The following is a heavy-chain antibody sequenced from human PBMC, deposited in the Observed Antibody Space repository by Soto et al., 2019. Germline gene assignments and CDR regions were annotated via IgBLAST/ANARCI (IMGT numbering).Heavy chain of an antibody. Sequence: ASVKVSCKASGYTFTSYDINWVRQATGQGLEWMGWMNPNSGNTGYAQKFQGRVTMTRNTSISTAYMGPSSLRSEDTAVYYCAREKTSYGMDVWGQGTTVTVSS. V-gene: IGHV1-8*01. J-gene: IGHJ6*02. CDR2: MNPNSGNT. CDR1: GYTFTSYD. CDR3: AREKTSYGMDV.